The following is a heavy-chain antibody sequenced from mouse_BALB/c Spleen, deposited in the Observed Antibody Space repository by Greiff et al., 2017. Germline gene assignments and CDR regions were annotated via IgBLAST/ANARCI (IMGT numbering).Heavy chain of an antibody. CDR2: ISSGGST. CDR1: GFTFSSYA. V-gene: IGHV5-6-5*01. D-gene: IGHD2-2*01. J-gene: IGHJ3*01. CDR3: ANHGYDGGAWFAY. Sequence: EVQRVESGGGLVKPGGSLKLSCAASGFTFSSYAMSWVRQTPEKRLEWVASISSGGSTYYPDSVKGRFTISRDNARNILYLQMSSLRSEDTAMYYCANHGYDGGAWFAYWGQGTLVTVSA.